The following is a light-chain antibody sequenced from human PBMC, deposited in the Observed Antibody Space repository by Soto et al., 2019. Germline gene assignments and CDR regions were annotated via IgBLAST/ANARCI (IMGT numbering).Light chain of an antibody. CDR1: SSDVGGYNY. CDR3: SSYAGSNNFGV. CDR2: EVS. J-gene: IGLJ1*01. V-gene: IGLV2-8*01. Sequence: QSVLTQPPSASGSPGQSVTISCTGTSSDVGGYNYVSWYQQHPGKAPKLMIYEVSKRPSGVPDRFSGSKSGNTDSLTVSGLQAEDEADYYCSSYAGSNNFGVFGTGTKLTVL.